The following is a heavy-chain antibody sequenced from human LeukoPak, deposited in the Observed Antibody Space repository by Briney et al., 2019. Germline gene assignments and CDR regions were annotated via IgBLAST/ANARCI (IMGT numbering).Heavy chain of an antibody. Sequence: GGSLRLSCAASGFTFSSYSMNWVRQAPGKGLEWVSYISSSSSTIYYADSVKGRFTISRDNAKNSLYLQMNSLRAEDTAVYYCATWDTAMVTYFDYWGQGTLVTVSS. J-gene: IGHJ4*02. V-gene: IGHV3-48*01. CDR2: ISSSSSTI. D-gene: IGHD5-18*01. CDR1: GFTFSSYS. CDR3: ATWDTAMVTYFDY.